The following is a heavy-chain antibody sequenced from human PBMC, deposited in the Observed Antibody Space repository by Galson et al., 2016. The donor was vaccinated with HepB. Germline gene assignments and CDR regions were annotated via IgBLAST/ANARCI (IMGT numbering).Heavy chain of an antibody. CDR2: ISGGGNNA. J-gene: IGHJ4*02. D-gene: IGHD5-24*01. Sequence: SLRLSCAASGFTFNNYAMSWVRQAPGKGLEWVSGISGGGNNAYYADSVKGRFTISRDNSKSTMYLQMNGLRAEDTALYYCARDGYNYVPLDSWGQGALVIVSS. CDR3: ARDGYNYVPLDS. CDR1: GFTFNNYA. V-gene: IGHV3-23*01.